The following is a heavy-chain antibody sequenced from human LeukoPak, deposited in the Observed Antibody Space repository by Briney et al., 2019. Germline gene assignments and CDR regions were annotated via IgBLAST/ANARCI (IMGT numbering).Heavy chain of an antibody. Sequence: PGGSLRLSCVASGFTFSSYGMHWVRQAPGKGLEWVAVIWFDGSKKYYADSVKGRTTISRDDSKNTLYLQMNSLRAEDTAVYYCARDGCGGDCYLADYWGQGTLVTVSS. V-gene: IGHV3-33*01. D-gene: IGHD2-21*02. CDR3: ARDGCGGDCYLADY. J-gene: IGHJ4*02. CDR1: GFTFSSYG. CDR2: IWFDGSKK.